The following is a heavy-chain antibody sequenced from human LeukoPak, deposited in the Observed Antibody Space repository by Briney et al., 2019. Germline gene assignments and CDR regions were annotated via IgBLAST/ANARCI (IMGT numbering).Heavy chain of an antibody. CDR1: GFTFSSYG. CDR3: AKDPGELRGEEGPAYYFDY. J-gene: IGHJ4*02. V-gene: IGHV3-30*18. Sequence: GGSLRLSCAASGFTFSSYGMHWVRQAPGKGLEWVAVISYDGSNKYYADSVKGRFTISRDNSKNTLYLQMNSLRAEDTAVYYCAKDPGELRGEEGPAYYFDYWGQGTLVTVSS. D-gene: IGHD3-16*01. CDR2: ISYDGSNK.